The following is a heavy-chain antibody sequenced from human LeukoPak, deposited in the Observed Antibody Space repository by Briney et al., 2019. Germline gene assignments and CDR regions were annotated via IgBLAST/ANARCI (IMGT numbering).Heavy chain of an antibody. V-gene: IGHV3-48*02. CDR2: ISSSSSTI. J-gene: IGHJ6*02. CDR1: GFTFSSYS. CDR3: ARVRGGFDYYYGMDV. D-gene: IGHD5-24*01. Sequence: GGSLRLSCAASGFTFSSYSMNWVRQAPGKGLEWVSYISSSSSTIYYADSVKGRFTISRDNAKNSLYLQMNSLRDEDTAVYYCARVRGGFDYYYGMDVWGQGTTVTVSS.